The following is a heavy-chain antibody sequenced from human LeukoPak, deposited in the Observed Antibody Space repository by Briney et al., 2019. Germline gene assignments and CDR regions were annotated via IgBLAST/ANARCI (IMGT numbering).Heavy chain of an antibody. CDR1: GFTFSSFG. V-gene: IGHV3-33*01. D-gene: IGHD3-9*01. CDR2: IWYDGSKK. CDR3: ARVANITTFGMDV. J-gene: IGHJ6*02. Sequence: PGRSLRLSCAASGFTFSSFGMHWVRQAPGKGLEWVAVIWYDGSKKYYADSVKGRFTISRDNSKNTLYLQMSSLRGEDTSVYYCARVANITTFGMDVSGRGTTVTVSS.